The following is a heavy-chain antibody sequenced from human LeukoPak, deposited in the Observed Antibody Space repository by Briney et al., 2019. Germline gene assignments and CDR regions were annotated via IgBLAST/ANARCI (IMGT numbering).Heavy chain of an antibody. D-gene: IGHD3-22*01. CDR3: AREREKTNLMVIFED. J-gene: IGHJ4*02. Sequence: PGGSLRLSCAASGFTFSSYGMHWVRQAPGKGLEWVAVIWYDGSNKYYADSVKGRFSISRDNAKNSLYLQMHSLRVEDTAVYFCAREREKTNLMVIFEDWGQGVLVTVSS. CDR2: IWYDGSNK. CDR1: GFTFSSYG. V-gene: IGHV3-33*01.